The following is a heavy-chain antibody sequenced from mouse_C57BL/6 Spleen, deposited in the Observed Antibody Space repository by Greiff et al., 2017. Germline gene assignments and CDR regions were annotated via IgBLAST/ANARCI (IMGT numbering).Heavy chain of an antibody. J-gene: IGHJ2*01. Sequence: EVMLVESGGGLVKPGGSLKLSCAASGFTFSDYGMHWVRQAPEKGLEWVAYISSGSSTIYYADTVKGRVTISRDNAKSTLFLQMTSLRSEDTAMYYCARFYYGSRWWYFDYWGQGTTLTVSS. CDR2: ISSGSSTI. CDR1: GFTFSDYG. CDR3: ARFYYGSRWWYFDY. D-gene: IGHD1-1*01. V-gene: IGHV5-17*01.